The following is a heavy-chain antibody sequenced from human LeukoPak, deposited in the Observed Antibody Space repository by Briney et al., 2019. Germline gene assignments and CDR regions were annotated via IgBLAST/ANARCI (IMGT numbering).Heavy chain of an antibody. D-gene: IGHD6-13*01. CDR1: GDSISSGDYY. Sequence: SQTLSLTCTVSGDSISSGDYYWSWIRQPAGKGLEWIGRISSSGSTNYNPSLKSRVTMSVDTSKNQFSLKLSSVTAADTAVYYCAREAAAGYYYYYYYMDVWGKGTTVTISS. CDR3: AREAAAGYYYYYYYMDV. CDR2: ISSSGST. V-gene: IGHV4-61*02. J-gene: IGHJ6*03.